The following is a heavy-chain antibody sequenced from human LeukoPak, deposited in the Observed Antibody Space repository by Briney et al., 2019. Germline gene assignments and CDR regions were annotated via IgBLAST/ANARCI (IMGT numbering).Heavy chain of an antibody. CDR1: GYTFTSYG. Sequence: ASVKVSCKASGYTFTSYGISWVRQAPGQGLEWMGWISAYNGNTNYAQKLQGRVTMTTDTPTSTAYMELRSLRSDDTAVYYCARTGGYYDFWSGLFDYWGQGTLVTVST. J-gene: IGHJ4*02. CDR2: ISAYNGNT. V-gene: IGHV1-18*01. CDR3: ARTGGYYDFWSGLFDY. D-gene: IGHD3-3*01.